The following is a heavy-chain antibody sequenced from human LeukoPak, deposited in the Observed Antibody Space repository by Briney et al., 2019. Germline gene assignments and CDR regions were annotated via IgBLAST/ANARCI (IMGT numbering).Heavy chain of an antibody. V-gene: IGHV3-48*01. CDR1: GFTFSDYG. CDR3: AGYYYDSSGYLGFDY. J-gene: IGHJ4*02. Sequence: GGSLRLSCAAYGFTFSDYGMNWVRQAPGKGLEWVSYISTSSGVIYDADSVKGRFTISRDNAKNSLYLQMNSLRAEDAAVYYCAGYYYDSSGYLGFDYWGQGTLVTVSS. D-gene: IGHD3-22*01. CDR2: ISTSSGVI.